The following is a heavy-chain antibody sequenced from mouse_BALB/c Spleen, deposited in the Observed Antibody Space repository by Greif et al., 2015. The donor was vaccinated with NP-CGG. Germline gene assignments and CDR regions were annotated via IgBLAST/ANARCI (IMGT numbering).Heavy chain of an antibody. CDR1: GFSLTSYG. CDR2: IWSDGST. CDR3: ARGWLLQDYAMDY. D-gene: IGHD2-3*01. Sequence: VQLQQSGPGLVAPSQSLSITCTVSGFSLTSYGVHWVRQPPGKGLEWLVVIWSDGSTTCNSALKSRLSISKDNSKSQVFLKMNSLQTDDTAMYYCARGWLLQDYAMDYWGQGTSVTVSS. J-gene: IGHJ4*01. V-gene: IGHV2-6*02.